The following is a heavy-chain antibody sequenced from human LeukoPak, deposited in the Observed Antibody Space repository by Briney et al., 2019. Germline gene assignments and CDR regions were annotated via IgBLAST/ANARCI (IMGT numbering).Heavy chain of an antibody. J-gene: IGHJ5*02. CDR1: GGSFSGYY. D-gene: IGHD2-2*02. V-gene: IGHV4-34*01. CDR3: ARAAAIRRAHNWFDP. Sequence: SETLSLTCAVYGGSFSGYYWSWIRQPPGKGLEWIGEINGSGSTNYNPSLTRHLTISVDTSKNQSSLKLNSVTAADTAVYYCARAAAIRRAHNWFDPWGQGTLVTVSS. CDR2: INGSGST.